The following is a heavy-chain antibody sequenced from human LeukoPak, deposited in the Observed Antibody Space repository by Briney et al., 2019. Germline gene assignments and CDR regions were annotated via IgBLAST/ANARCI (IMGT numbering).Heavy chain of an antibody. Sequence: GGSLRLSCAASGFTFSRHWMHWVRQAPGKGLVWISRINSDASDTNYADFVKGRFTISRDNAKNTVYLQINSLRDEDTAVYYCARGLGGYNTVNYWGQGTLVTVSS. CDR3: ARGLGGYNTVNY. CDR1: GFTFSRHW. J-gene: IGHJ4*02. CDR2: INSDASDT. D-gene: IGHD5-12*01. V-gene: IGHV3-74*01.